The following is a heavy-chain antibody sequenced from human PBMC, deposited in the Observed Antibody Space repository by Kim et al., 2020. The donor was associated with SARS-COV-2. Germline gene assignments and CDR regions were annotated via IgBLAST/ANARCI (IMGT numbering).Heavy chain of an antibody. D-gene: IGHD4-17*01. Sequence: SETLSLTCAVYGGSFSGYYWSWIRQPPGKGLEWIGEINHSGSTNYNPSLKSRVTISVDTSKNQFSLKLSSVTAADTAVYYCARGRRRLGDYGDYGYWGQGTLVTVSS. V-gene: IGHV4-34*01. CDR2: INHSGST. CDR1: GGSFSGYY. CDR3: ARGRRRLGDYGDYGY. J-gene: IGHJ4*02.